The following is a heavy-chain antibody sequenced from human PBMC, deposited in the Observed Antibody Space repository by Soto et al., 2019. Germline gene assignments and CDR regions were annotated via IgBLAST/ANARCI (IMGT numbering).Heavy chain of an antibody. CDR2: INHSGST. CDR3: ARGRYLYYYGSGSSYYFDY. J-gene: IGHJ4*02. V-gene: IGHV4-34*01. CDR1: GGSFSGYY. Sequence: QVQLQQWGAGLLKPSETLSLTCAVYGGSFSGYYWSWIRQPPGKGLEWIGEINHSGSTNYNPSLNGRITISVDTSKNQFSLRLTSVTAADTAVYYCARGRYLYYYGSGSSYYFDYWGQGTLVTVSS. D-gene: IGHD3-10*01.